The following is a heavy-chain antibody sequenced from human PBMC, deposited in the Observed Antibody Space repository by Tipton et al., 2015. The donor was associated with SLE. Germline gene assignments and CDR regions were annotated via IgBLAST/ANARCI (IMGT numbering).Heavy chain of an antibody. CDR3: ARKGCSGDNCYSDY. CDR1: AFRFSSYW. D-gene: IGHD2-15*01. J-gene: IGHJ4*02. CDR2: IKEDGSEK. Sequence: AVSAFRFSSYWMNWVRQGPGKGLEWVTSIKEDGSEKYYVDSVKGRFTISRDNAKNSLYLQMSSLRAEDTAVYFCARKGCSGDNCYSDYWGQGTLVTVSS. V-gene: IGHV3-7*01.